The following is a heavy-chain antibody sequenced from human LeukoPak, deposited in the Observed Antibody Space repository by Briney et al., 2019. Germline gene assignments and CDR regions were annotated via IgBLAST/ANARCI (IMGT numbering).Heavy chain of an antibody. D-gene: IGHD5-12*01. J-gene: IGHJ4*02. V-gene: IGHV4-30-4*08. CDR1: GGSISSGDYY. Sequence: SQTLSLTCTVSGGSISSGDYYWRWIRQPPGKGLEWIGYIYYSGSTYYNPSLKSRVTISVDTSKNQFSLKLSSVTAAHTAVYYCARGGWIYSGYDATPYSFDYWGQGTLVTVSS. CDR2: IYYSGST. CDR3: ARGGWIYSGYDATPYSFDY.